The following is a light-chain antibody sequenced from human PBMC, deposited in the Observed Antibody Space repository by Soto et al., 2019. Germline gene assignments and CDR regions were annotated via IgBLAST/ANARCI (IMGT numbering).Light chain of an antibody. J-gene: IGLJ2*01. V-gene: IGLV2-14*01. CDR3: SSYTSSSTLV. CDR1: GGTVGGYNY. CDR2: DVS. Sequence: QSALTQPASVFGSPGRPSPTSGPGPGGTVGGYNYVSWYQQHPGKAPKLMIYDVSNRPSGVSNRFSGSKSGNTASLTISGLQAEDEADYYCSSYTSSSTLVFGGGTKLTVL.